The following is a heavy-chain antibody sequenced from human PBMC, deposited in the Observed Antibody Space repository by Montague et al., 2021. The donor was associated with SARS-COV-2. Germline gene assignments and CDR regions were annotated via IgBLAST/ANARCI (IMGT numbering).Heavy chain of an antibody. Sequence: SETLSLTCTVSGGSISSYYWSWIRQPPGKGLEWIGYIYYSGSTNYNPSLKSRVTISVDTSKNQFSLKLSSVTAADTAVYYCARVAPRYDSIQVFGLVIPDWLDPWGQGTLVTVSS. CDR3: ARVAPRYDSIQVFGLVIPDWLDP. D-gene: IGHD5-12*01. CDR2: IYYSGST. J-gene: IGHJ5*02. CDR1: GGSISSYY. V-gene: IGHV4-59*01.